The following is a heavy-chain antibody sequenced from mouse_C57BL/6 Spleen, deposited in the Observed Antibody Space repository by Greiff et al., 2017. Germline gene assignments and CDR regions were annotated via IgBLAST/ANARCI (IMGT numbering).Heavy chain of an antibody. Sequence: VQLVESGAELVRPGASVTLSCKASGYTFTDYEMHWVKQTPVHGLEWIGAIDPETGGTAYNQKFKGKAILTADKSSSTAYMERRSLTSEDSAVYYCSNYLAYWGQGTLVTVSA. CDR3: SNYLAY. D-gene: IGHD2-1*01. V-gene: IGHV1-15*01. J-gene: IGHJ3*01. CDR1: GYTFTDYE. CDR2: IDPETGGT.